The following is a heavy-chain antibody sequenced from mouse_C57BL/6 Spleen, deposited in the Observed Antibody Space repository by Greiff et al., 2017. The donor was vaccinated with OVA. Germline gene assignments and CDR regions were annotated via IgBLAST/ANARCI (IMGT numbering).Heavy chain of an antibody. J-gene: IGHJ4*01. CDR2: IWSDGST. D-gene: IGHD1-1*01. CDR1: GFSLTSYG. Sequence: VMLVESGPGLVAPSQSLSITCTVSGFSLTSYGVHWVRQPPGKGLEWLVVIWSDGSTTYNSAPKSRLSISKDNSKSQVFLKMNSLQTDDTAMYYCARQGYYGSSLYAMDYWGQGTSVTVSS. V-gene: IGHV2-6-1*01. CDR3: ARQGYYGSSLYAMDY.